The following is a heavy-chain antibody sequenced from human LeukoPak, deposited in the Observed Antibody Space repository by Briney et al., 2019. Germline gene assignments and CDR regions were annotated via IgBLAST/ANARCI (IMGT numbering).Heavy chain of an antibody. V-gene: IGHV4-38-2*01. J-gene: IGHJ4*02. Sequence: SETLSLTCAVSDYSISSGNYWGWIRQPPGKGLEWIGSVYHSGSTHYSPSLKGRVTIAVDTSKNQFSLKLSSVTAADTAVYYCARNDSSGYFDYWGQGTLVTVSS. CDR3: ARNDSSGYFDY. CDR2: VYHSGST. D-gene: IGHD3-22*01. CDR1: DYSISSGNY.